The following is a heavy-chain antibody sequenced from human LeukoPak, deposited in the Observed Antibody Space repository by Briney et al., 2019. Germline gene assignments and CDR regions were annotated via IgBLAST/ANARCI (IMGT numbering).Heavy chain of an antibody. CDR1: GFTFSSYE. V-gene: IGHV3-48*03. CDR3: ASLDFNYDFWSGYSYFDY. J-gene: IGHJ4*02. CDR2: ISSSGSTI. D-gene: IGHD3-3*01. Sequence: GGSLRLSCAASGFTFSSYEMSWVRQAPGKGLEWVSYISSSGSTIYYADSVKGRFTISRDNAKNSLYLQMNSLRAEDTAVYYCASLDFNYDFWSGYSYFDYWGQGTLVTVSS.